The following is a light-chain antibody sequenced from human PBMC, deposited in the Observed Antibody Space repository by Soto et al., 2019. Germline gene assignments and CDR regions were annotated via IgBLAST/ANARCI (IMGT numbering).Light chain of an antibody. V-gene: IGKV1-9*01. CDR3: QQLNSYLALT. Sequence: DIQLTQSPSFLSASVGDRVTITCRTSQGISSYLAWYQQKPGKAPKLLIYAASTLQSGVPSRFRGSGSGTEFTHTISSLQPEDFATYYCQQLNSYLALTFGGGTKVEIK. CDR1: QGISSY. J-gene: IGKJ4*01. CDR2: AAS.